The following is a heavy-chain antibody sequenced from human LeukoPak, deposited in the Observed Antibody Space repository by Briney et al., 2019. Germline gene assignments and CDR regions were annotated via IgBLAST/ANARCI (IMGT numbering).Heavy chain of an antibody. CDR3: ASAPPGIAAYFDY. CDR2: INSDGIST. V-gene: IGHV3-74*03. J-gene: IGHJ4*02. Sequence: PGGSLRLSCAASGFTFSSYWMHWVRQAPGKGLVWVSRINSDGISTKYADSVKGRFTIWRDNAKNTLFLQMNSLSAEDTAVYYCASAPPGIAAYFDYWGQGTLVTVSS. CDR1: GFTFSSYW. D-gene: IGHD6-13*01.